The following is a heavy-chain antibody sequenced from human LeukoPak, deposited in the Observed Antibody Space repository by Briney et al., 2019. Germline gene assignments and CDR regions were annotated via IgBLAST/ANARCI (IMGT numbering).Heavy chain of an antibody. V-gene: IGHV4-59*01. CDR2: VYYSGST. Sequence: SETLSLTCTVSGGSISSYYWSWIRQPPGKGLEWIGYVYYSGSTNYNPSLESRVTISVDTSKNQFSLKLSSVTAADTAAYYCARLRSGSTPPPPHYYYGLDVWGQGTTVIVSS. D-gene: IGHD1-26*01. J-gene: IGHJ6*02. CDR1: GGSISSYY. CDR3: ARLRSGSTPPPPHYYYGLDV.